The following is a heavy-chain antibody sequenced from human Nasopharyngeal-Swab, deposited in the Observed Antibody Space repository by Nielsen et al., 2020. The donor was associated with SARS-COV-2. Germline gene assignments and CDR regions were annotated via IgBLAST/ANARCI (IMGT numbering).Heavy chain of an antibody. CDR3: AREGPYSGTNVFDI. Sequence: GESLKISCAASGFSFNNHGMHWVRQAPGKGLEWVVVIWSDGKTTKYADSVKGRLTISRDKSRNTLYLQMNNLRVEDTAIYYCAREGPYSGTNVFDIWGQGTMVTVSS. J-gene: IGHJ3*02. V-gene: IGHV3-33*01. D-gene: IGHD5-12*01. CDR1: GFSFNNHG. CDR2: IWSDGKTT.